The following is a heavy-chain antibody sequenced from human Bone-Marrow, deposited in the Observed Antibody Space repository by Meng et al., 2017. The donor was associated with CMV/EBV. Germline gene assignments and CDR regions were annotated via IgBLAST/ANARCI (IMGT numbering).Heavy chain of an antibody. V-gene: IGHV3-11*01. CDR2: ISSSGSTI. J-gene: IGHJ3*02. CDR1: GFTFSDYY. D-gene: IGHD3-16*02. Sequence: GESLKISCAASGFTFSDYYMSWIRQAPGKGLEWVSYISSSGSTIYYADSVKGRFTISRDNAKNSLYLQMNSLRAEDTAVCYCARTYDYVWGSYRYNGGHGFDIWGQGTMVTVS. CDR3: ARTYDYVWGSYRYNGGHGFDI.